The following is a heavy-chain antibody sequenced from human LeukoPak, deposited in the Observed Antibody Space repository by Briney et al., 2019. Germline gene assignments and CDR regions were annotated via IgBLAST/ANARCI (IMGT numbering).Heavy chain of an antibody. V-gene: IGHV3-23*01. J-gene: IGHJ2*01. D-gene: IGHD3-16*01. CDR1: GFTFSSYA. CDR3: AKAPRSYSWGFDL. CDR2: ISGSGGST. Sequence: PAGSLRLSCAASGFTFSSYAMSWVRQAPGKGLEWVSAISGSGGSTYYADSVKGRFTISRDNSKNTLYLQMTSLRAEDTAVYYCAKAPRSYSWGFDLWGRGTLVTVSS.